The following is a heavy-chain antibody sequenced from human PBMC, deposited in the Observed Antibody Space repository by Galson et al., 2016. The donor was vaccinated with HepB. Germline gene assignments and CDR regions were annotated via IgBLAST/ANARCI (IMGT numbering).Heavy chain of an antibody. CDR2: ISASGENT. Sequence: SLRLSCAASGFTFSNWTMNWVRQAPGKGLEWVSSISASGENTYYAGSVEGRFTISRDNARNSLNLQLHNLRAEDTALYYCAKDLDYWGQGTMVTVSS. CDR3: AKDLDY. CDR1: GFTFSNWT. J-gene: IGHJ4*02. V-gene: IGHV3-48*01.